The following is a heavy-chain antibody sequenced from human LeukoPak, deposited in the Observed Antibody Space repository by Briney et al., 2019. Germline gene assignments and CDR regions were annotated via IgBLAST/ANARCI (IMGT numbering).Heavy chain of an antibody. V-gene: IGHV5-51*01. CDR3: ARSCRDGYRDFDY. CDR1: GYSFTSYW. D-gene: IGHD5-24*01. Sequence: SGESLKISCKGSGYSFTSYWIGWVRQMPGKGLEWMGIIYPGDSDTRYSPSFQAQVTISADKSISTAYLQWSSLKASDTAMYYCARSCRDGYRDFDYWGQGTLVTVSS. CDR2: IYPGDSDT. J-gene: IGHJ4*02.